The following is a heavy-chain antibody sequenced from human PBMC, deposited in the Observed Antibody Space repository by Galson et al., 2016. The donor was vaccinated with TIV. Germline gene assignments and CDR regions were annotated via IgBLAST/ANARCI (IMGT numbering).Heavy chain of an antibody. CDR3: ARSGYGDFLSLGYFDY. D-gene: IGHD4-17*01. CDR1: GGSISSSSYY. CDR2: IYYSGST. J-gene: IGHJ4*02. Sequence: ETLSLTCTVSGGSISSSSYYWGWIRQPPGKGLEWIGNIYYSGSTYYNPSLKSRVTISVDTSKNQFSLKLSTVTAADTAVYYCARSGYGDFLSLGYFDYWGQGTLVTVSS. V-gene: IGHV4-39*07.